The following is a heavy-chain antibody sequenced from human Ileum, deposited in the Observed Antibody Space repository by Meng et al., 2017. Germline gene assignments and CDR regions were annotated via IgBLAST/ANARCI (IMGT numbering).Heavy chain of an antibody. D-gene: IGHD3-16*01. Sequence: HITFKESGPTLGKPQRTLTLTCTFSGFSLTTGAEGVGWFRQPPGKGLEWLAMIYRDDEKRFSPSLNSRLTITKDTSKSQVVLTMTNMDPVDTATYYCARGRVGTWWFDPWGQGALVTVSS. V-gene: IGHV2-5*02. CDR2: IYRDDEK. CDR3: ARGRVGTWWFDP. CDR1: GFSLTTGAEG. J-gene: IGHJ5*02.